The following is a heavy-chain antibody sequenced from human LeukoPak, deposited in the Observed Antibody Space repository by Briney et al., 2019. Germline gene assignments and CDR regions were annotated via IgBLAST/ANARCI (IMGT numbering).Heavy chain of an antibody. D-gene: IGHD6-19*01. CDR2: ISSSGSTI. V-gene: IGHV3-48*03. J-gene: IGHJ4*02. Sequence: PGGSLRLSCAASGFTFSSYEMNWVRQAPGEGLEWVSYISSSGSTIYYADSVKGRFTISRDNAKNSLYLQMNSLRAEDTAVYYCARGGGYSSGWYHQPFDYWGQGTMVTVSS. CDR1: GFTFSSYE. CDR3: ARGGGYSSGWYHQPFDY.